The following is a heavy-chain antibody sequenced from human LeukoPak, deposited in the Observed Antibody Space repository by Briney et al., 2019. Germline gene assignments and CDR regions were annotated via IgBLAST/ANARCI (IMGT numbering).Heavy chain of an antibody. V-gene: IGHV3-48*02. CDR2: ISSSSSTI. CDR1: GFTFSSYG. D-gene: IGHD4-23*01. J-gene: IGHJ3*02. CDR3: AREDGGKADI. Sequence: GGSLRLSCAASGFTFSSYGMHWVRQAPGKGLEWVSYISSSSSTIDYADPVKGRFSISRDNAKNSLYLQMKSLRDEDTAVYYCAREDGGKADIWGQGTMVTVSS.